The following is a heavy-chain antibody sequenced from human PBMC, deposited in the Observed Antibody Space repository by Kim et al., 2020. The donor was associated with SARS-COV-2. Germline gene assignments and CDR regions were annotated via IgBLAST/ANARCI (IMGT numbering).Heavy chain of an antibody. V-gene: IGHV3-64*02. J-gene: IGHJ6*02. CDR3: AGRATPGRDYYYGMDV. CDR1: GFTFSSYA. CDR2: ISSNGGST. Sequence: GGSLRLSCAASGFTFSSYAMHWVRQAPGKGLEYVSAISSNGGSTYYADSVKGRFTTSRDNSKNTLYLQMGSLRAEDMAVYYGAGRATPGRDYYYGMDVWGQGTTVTVSS. D-gene: IGHD5-12*01.